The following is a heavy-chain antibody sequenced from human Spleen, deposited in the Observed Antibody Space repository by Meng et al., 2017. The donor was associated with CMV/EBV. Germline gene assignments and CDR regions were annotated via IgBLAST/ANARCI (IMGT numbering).Heavy chain of an antibody. CDR2: INHSGST. V-gene: IGHV4-34*01. Sequence: QVQLQQWGAGLLKPSETLALTCAVYGGSFSGYYWSWIRQPPGKGLEWIGEINHSGSTNYNPSLKSRVTISVDTSKNQFSLKLSSVTAADTAVYYCARGRIAAAGFFNYWGQGTLVTVSS. D-gene: IGHD6-13*01. J-gene: IGHJ4*02. CDR1: GGSFSGYY. CDR3: ARGRIAAAGFFNY.